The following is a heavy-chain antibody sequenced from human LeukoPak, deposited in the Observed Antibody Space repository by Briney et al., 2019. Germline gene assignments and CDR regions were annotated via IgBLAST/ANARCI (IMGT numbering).Heavy chain of an antibody. D-gene: IGHD2-15*01. CDR2: INHSGST. CDR3: ARNDCSGGSCYPPAS. Sequence: PSETLSLTCAVYGGSSSGYYWSWIRQPPGKGLEWIGEINHSGSTNYNPSLKSRVTISVDTSKNQFSLKLSSVTAADTAVYYCARNDCSGGSCYPPASWGQGTLVTVSS. CDR1: GGSSSGYY. V-gene: IGHV4-34*01. J-gene: IGHJ5*02.